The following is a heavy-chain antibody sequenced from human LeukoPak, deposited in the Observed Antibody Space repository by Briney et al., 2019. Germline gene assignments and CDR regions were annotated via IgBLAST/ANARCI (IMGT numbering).Heavy chain of an antibody. V-gene: IGHV4-61*02. CDR3: ARVRLLPRYWGYYFDY. J-gene: IGHJ4*02. CDR1: GVSISSGSYY. D-gene: IGHD2-15*01. CDR2: IYTSGST. Sequence: SETLSLTCTVSGVSISSGSYYWSWIRQPAGKGLEWIGRIYTSGSTNYNPSLKSRVTISVDTSKNQFSLKLSSVTAADTAVYYCARVRLLPRYWGYYFDYWGQGTLVTVSS.